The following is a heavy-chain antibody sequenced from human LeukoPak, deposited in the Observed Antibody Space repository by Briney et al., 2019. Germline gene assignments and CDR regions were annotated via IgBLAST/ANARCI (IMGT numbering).Heavy chain of an antibody. CDR1: GSSISTYY. CDR2: IYHSGST. CDR3: ARGGAARLHFQN. V-gene: IGHV4-59*01. D-gene: IGHD6-6*01. Sequence: PSETLSLTCIVSGSSISTYYWNWIRQPPGKGLEWIGYIYHSGSTNYNPSLQSRVTISVDTSKNQFSLNLNSVTAADTAVYYCARGGAARLHFQNWGQGTLVTVSS. J-gene: IGHJ1*01.